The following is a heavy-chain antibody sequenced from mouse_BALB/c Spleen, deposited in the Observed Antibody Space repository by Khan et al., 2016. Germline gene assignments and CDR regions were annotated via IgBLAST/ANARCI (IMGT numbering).Heavy chain of an antibody. CDR3: NEGNDFWFPY. V-gene: IGHV14-4*02. Sequence: EVQLQESGAELVRSGASVKLSCTASGFNIKDYYMHWVKQRPEQGLEWIGWIDPENGDTEYAPKFQGKATMTADTSSNTAYLQLSSLTSEDTAVYYCNEGNDFWFPYWGQGTLVTVSA. CDR2: IDPENGDT. D-gene: IGHD2-4*01. J-gene: IGHJ3*01. CDR1: GFNIKDYY.